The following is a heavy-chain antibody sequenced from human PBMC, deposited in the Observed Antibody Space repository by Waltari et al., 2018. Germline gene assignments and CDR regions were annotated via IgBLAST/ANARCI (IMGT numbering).Heavy chain of an antibody. CDR1: GFTFDDYG. J-gene: IGHJ4*02. CDR2: LNWNGATT. V-gene: IGHV3-20*01. Sequence: EVQLVESGGGVVRPGGSLRLSCAASGFTFDDYGMSWVRQVPGKGLWWVAGLNWNGATTRYAESVRGRFTISRDNGKNSLYLHMNSLRAEDTALYHCAKTKYSGTYYFDSWGLGTLVTVSS. D-gene: IGHD1-26*01. CDR3: AKTKYSGTYYFDS.